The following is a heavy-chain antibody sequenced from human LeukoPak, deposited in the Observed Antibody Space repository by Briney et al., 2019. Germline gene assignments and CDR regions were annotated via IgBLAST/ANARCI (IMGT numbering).Heavy chain of an antibody. CDR1: GFTFTNYG. J-gene: IGHJ3*02. V-gene: IGHV3-33*06. CDR2: VWFDGTNK. D-gene: IGHD3-9*01. CDR3: AKASGYVGDAFDI. Sequence: GGSLRLSCAASGFTFTNYGMHWVRQAPGKGLEWVAVVWFDGTNKYYADSVKGRFTISRDNSKNTVYLQMNSLRAEDTAVYYCAKASGYVGDAFDIWGQGTMVTVSS.